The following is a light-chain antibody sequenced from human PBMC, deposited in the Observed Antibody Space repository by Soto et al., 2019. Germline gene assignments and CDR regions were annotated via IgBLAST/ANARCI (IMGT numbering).Light chain of an antibody. Sequence: QSVLTQPPSASGTHGQRVTISCSGSSSNIGSNTVNWYQQLPGTAPKLLIYSKNQRPSGVPDRFSGSRSGTSASLAISGLQSEDEADYYCAAWDDSMNGYVFGTGTKLTVL. V-gene: IGLV1-44*01. CDR1: SSNIGSNT. J-gene: IGLJ1*01. CDR2: SKN. CDR3: AAWDDSMNGYV.